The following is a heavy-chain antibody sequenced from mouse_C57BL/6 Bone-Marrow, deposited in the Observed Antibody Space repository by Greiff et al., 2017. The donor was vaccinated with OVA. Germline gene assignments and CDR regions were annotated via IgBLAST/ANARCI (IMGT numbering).Heavy chain of an antibody. J-gene: IGHJ1*03. V-gene: IGHV1-15*01. CDR3: TLDSSGYGYFDV. CDR2: IDPETGGT. Sequence: VQGVESGAELVRPGASVTLSCKASGYTFTDYEMHWVKQTPVHGLEWIGAIDPETGGTAYNQKFKGKAILTADKSSSTAYMELRSLTSEDSAVYYCTLDSSGYGYFDVWGTGTTVTVSS. D-gene: IGHD3-2*02. CDR1: GYTFTDYE.